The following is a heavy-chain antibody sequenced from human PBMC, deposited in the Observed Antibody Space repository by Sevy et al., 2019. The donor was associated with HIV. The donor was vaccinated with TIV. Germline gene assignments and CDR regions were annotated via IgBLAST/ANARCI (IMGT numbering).Heavy chain of an antibody. J-gene: IGHJ4*02. Sequence: GGSLRLSCAASGFTFANAWMNWVRQTPGKGLEWVGRIKSKTDGGTTDYVAPVKGRFTISRDDSKNRLYLQMNSLRAEDTAVYYCAKDLQFPHIVGDNYLAYWGQGTLVTVSS. V-gene: IGHV3-15*07. CDR3: AKDLQFPHIVGDNYLAY. CDR2: IKSKTDGGTT. D-gene: IGHD1-26*01. CDR1: GFTFANAW.